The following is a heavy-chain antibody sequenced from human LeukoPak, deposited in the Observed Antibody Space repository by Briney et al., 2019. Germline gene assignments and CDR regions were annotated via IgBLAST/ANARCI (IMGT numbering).Heavy chain of an antibody. CDR2: INHSEST. CDR3: ARGKRWLQLGYYFDY. Sequence: KPSETLSLTCAVYGGSFSGYYWSWIRQPPGKGLEWVGEINHSESTNYNPSLKSRVTISVDTSKNQFSLKLSSVTAADTAVYYCARGKRWLQLGYYFDYWGQGTLVTVSS. CDR1: GGSFSGYY. J-gene: IGHJ4*02. D-gene: IGHD5-24*01. V-gene: IGHV4-34*01.